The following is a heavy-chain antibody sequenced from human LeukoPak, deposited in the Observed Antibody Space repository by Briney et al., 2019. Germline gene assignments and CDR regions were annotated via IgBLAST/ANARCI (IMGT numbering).Heavy chain of an antibody. Sequence: SETLSLTCTVSGGSITSASYYWGWVRQPPGKGLEWIGSIYYSGNTYYRPSLKGRVTVSIDTSTSQFPLNLRSVTAADTAVYFCARGPLYTESFAKTWFDAWGQGTLVTVSS. CDR3: ARGPLYTESFAKTWFDA. J-gene: IGHJ5*02. D-gene: IGHD1-26*01. CDR1: GGSITSASYY. V-gene: IGHV4-39*01. CDR2: IYYSGNT.